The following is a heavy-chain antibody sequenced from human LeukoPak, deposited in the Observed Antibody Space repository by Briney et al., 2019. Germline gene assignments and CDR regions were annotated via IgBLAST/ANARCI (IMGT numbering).Heavy chain of an antibody. CDR1: GGSISSGGYS. D-gene: IGHD3-10*01. CDR2: IYHSGST. Sequence: PSQTLSLTCAVSGGSISSGGYSWSWIRQPPGKGLEWIGYIYHSGSTYYNPSLKSRVTISVDRSKNQFSLKLSSVTAADTAVYYCARAGLGSREYDWFDPWGQGTLVTVSS. J-gene: IGHJ5*02. V-gene: IGHV4-30-2*01. CDR3: ARAGLGSREYDWFDP.